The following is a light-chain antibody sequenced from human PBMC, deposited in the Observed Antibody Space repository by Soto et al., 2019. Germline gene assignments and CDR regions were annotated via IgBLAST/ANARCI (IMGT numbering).Light chain of an antibody. V-gene: IGKV3-20*01. Sequence: VWTQSPGTLSLSPGERATLACRASQSVRCDYLAWYQQRPCQAPWLLLYGASSRATGFPDRFSGSGLGTGFTLTIRRLEPDDLGLYSCQQYVGYPWAFGPGTNVDI. CDR3: QQYVGYPWA. CDR1: QSVRCDY. CDR2: GAS. J-gene: IGKJ1*01.